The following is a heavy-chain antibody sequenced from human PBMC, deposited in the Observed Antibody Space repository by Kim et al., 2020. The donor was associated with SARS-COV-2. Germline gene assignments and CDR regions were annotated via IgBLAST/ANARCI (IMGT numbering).Heavy chain of an antibody. Sequence: AQKFQGRVTITADESTSTAYMELSSLRSEDTAVYYCASYCSGGSCYSSDYWGQGTLVTVSS. D-gene: IGHD2-15*01. J-gene: IGHJ4*02. CDR3: ASYCSGGSCYSSDY. V-gene: IGHV1-69*01.